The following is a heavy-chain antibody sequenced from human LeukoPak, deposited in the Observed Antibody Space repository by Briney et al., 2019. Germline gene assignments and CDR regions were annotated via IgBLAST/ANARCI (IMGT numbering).Heavy chain of an antibody. CDR1: GFTFSSYG. J-gene: IGHJ4*02. V-gene: IGHV3-30*02. CDR3: AKDGAISGIAAAGAHLDY. D-gene: IGHD6-13*01. Sequence: GGSLRLSCAASGFTFSSYGMHWVRQAPGKGLEWVAVIWYGGSNKYYADSVKGRFTISRDNSKNTLYLQMNSLRAEDTAVYYCAKDGAISGIAAAGAHLDYWGQGILVTVSS. CDR2: IWYGGSNK.